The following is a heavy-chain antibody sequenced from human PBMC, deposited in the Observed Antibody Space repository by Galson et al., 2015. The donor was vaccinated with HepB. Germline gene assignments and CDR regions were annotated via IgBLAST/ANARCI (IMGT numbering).Heavy chain of an antibody. CDR3: ARLAGLGSGVGGYYYGMDV. V-gene: IGHV1-3*01. J-gene: IGHJ6*02. D-gene: IGHD7-27*01. CDR1: GYTFTSYA. CDR2: INAGNGNT. Sequence: SVKVSCKASGYTFTSYAMHWVRQAPGQRLEWMGWINAGNGNTKYSQKFQGRVTITRDTSASTAYMELSSLRSEDTAVYYCARLAGLGSGVGGYYYGMDVWGQGTTVTVSS.